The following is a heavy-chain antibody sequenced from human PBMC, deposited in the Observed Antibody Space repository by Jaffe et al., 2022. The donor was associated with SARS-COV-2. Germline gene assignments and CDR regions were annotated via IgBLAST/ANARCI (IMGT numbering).Heavy chain of an antibody. J-gene: IGHJ3*02. Sequence: EVQLVESGGGLVQPGGSLRLSCAASGFTVSSNYMSWVRQAPGKGLEWVSVIYSGGSTYYADSVKGRFTISRDNSKNTLYLQMNSLRAEDTAVYYCARGPHYGDYVMMGFDIWGQGTMVTVSS. V-gene: IGHV3-66*02. CDR3: ARGPHYGDYVMMGFDI. D-gene: IGHD4-17*01. CDR2: IYSGGST. CDR1: GFTVSSNY.